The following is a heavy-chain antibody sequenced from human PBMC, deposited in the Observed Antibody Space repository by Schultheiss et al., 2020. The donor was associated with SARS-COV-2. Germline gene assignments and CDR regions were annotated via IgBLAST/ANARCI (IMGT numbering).Heavy chain of an antibody. CDR2: ISSSSDYI. V-gene: IGHV3-21*01. CDR1: GFTFRSYS. CDR3: ARGFGSTTAHFDD. Sequence: GGSLRLSCAASGFTFRSYSMNWVRQAPGKGLEWVSSISSSSDYIYYADSVKGRFTISRDNAKNSLSLQMNSLRAEDTAVYYCARGFGSTTAHFDDWGQGTLVTVSS. J-gene: IGHJ4*02. D-gene: IGHD4-17*01.